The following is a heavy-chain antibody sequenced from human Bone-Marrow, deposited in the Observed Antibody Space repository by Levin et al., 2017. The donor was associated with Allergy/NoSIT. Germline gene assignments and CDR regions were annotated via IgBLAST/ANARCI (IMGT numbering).Heavy chain of an antibody. CDR2: IYHGGRT. Sequence: SETLSLTCTVSGGSISSSTWWSWVRQSPGKGLEWIGVIYHGGRTNYNPTLKSRVSLSVDTSKSPFSLKLSSVTSADTAVYYCARDPLDYGTNCGNYWGQGTLVTVAS. CDR1: GGSISSSTW. J-gene: IGHJ4*02. D-gene: IGHD4-23*01. V-gene: IGHV4-4*02. CDR3: ARDPLDYGTNCGNY.